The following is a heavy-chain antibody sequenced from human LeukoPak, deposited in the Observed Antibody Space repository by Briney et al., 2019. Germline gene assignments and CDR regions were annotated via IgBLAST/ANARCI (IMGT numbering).Heavy chain of an antibody. CDR2: XYPGDSDT. D-gene: IGHD3-10*01. J-gene: IGHJ4*02. CDR3: ARRYYHGSGSSYFDY. V-gene: IGHV5-51*01. CDR1: GCSFTSYW. Sequence: GESXXXXCXXAGCSFTSYWIGWVRRMPGKGVEXMXXXYPGDSDTRYSPSFQGQVTISADKSISTAYLQWSSLKASDTAMYYCARRYYHGSGSSYFDYWGQGTLVTVSS.